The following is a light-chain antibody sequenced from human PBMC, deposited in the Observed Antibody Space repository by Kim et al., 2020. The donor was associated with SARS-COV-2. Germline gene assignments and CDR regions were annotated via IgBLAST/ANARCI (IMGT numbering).Light chain of an antibody. CDR2: FDK. Sequence: SYELTQPPSLSVAPGETATISCGGNDIGRKSVHWYQQRPGQAPALVIYFDKDRPSGIPERFSGSNSENSATLTISRVEVGDEADYYCQVWDSSTDHGIFG. CDR3: QVWDSSTDHGI. J-gene: IGLJ2*01. CDR1: DIGRKS. V-gene: IGLV3-21*01.